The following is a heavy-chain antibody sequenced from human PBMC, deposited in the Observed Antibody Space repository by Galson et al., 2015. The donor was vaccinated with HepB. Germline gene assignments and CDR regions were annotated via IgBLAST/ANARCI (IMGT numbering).Heavy chain of an antibody. CDR1: GGTFSSYA. Sequence: SVKVSCKASGGTFSSYAISWVRQAPGQGLEWMGGIIPIFGTANYAQKFQGRVTITADESTSTAYMELNSLRAEDTAVYYCAKDCGSSGYYFDYWGQGTLVTVSS. D-gene: IGHD3-22*01. CDR3: AKDCGSSGYYFDY. J-gene: IGHJ4*02. CDR2: IIPIFGTA. V-gene: IGHV1-69*13.